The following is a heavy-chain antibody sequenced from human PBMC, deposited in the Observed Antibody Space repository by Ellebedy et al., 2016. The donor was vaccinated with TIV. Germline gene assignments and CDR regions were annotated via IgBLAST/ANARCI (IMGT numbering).Heavy chain of an antibody. Sequence: ASVKVSCKASGYTFTSYYMHWVRQAPGQGLEWMGIINPSGGSTSYAQNFQGRVTMTRDTSTNTVYMELSSLGSEDTAVYYCARGDEDWFDPWGQGTLVTVSS. V-gene: IGHV1-46*01. CDR1: GYTFTSYY. CDR2: INPSGGST. J-gene: IGHJ5*02. CDR3: ARGDEDWFDP.